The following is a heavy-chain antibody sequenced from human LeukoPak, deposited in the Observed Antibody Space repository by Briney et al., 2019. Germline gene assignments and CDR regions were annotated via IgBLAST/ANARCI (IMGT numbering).Heavy chain of an antibody. Sequence: SETLSLTCTVSGGSISSYYWSWIRQPPGKGLEWIGYIYYSGSTNYNTSLTSRVTISVDTSKDQFSLKLSSVTAADTAVYYCARRDVDSSAGSCTNWFAPWGQGTLVTVSS. CDR2: IYYSGST. CDR3: ARRDVDSSAGSCTNWFAP. V-gene: IGHV4-59*12. J-gene: IGHJ5*02. D-gene: IGHD2-15*01. CDR1: GGSISSYY.